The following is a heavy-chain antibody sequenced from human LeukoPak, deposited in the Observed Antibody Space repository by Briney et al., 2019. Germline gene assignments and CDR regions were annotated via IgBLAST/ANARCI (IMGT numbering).Heavy chain of an antibody. CDR3: AKDHSGSYYDQPPYFDY. CDR2: ISGSGGST. D-gene: IGHD1-26*01. Sequence: GGSLRLSCAASGFTVSSNYMSWVRQAPGKGLEWVSAISGSGGSTYYADSVKGRFTISRDNSKNTLYLQMNSLRAEDTAVYYCAKDHSGSYYDQPPYFDYWGQGTLVTVSS. V-gene: IGHV3-23*01. J-gene: IGHJ4*02. CDR1: GFTVSSNY.